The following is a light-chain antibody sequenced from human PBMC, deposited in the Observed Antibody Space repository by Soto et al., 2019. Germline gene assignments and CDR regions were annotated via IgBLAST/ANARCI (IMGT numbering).Light chain of an antibody. Sequence: EIVMTQSPVTLSVSPGERATLSCRASQSVSSDLAWYHQKPGQAPRLLIYSASTRATGIPARFSGSGSGTEFTLTINSLQSEDFAVYYCQQYNNWPRTFGQGTKVDIK. CDR3: QQYNNWPRT. CDR2: SAS. V-gene: IGKV3-15*01. J-gene: IGKJ1*01. CDR1: QSVSSD.